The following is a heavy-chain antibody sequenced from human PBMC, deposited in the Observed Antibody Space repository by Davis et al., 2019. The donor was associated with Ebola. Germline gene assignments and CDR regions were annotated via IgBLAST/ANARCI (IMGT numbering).Heavy chain of an antibody. CDR3: AKTYTGGFRPTLRDAFDF. J-gene: IGHJ3*01. Sequence: PGGSLRLSCAVSGSLLSDHGMHWVRQAPGKGLEWVAVMSNDGSNKYYADSVKGRFTISRDNLNNTLYLQMSSLRADDTAFYFWAKTYTGGFRPTLRDAFDFWGRGTMVTVSS. V-gene: IGHV3-30*18. D-gene: IGHD7-27*01. CDR2: MSNDGSNK. CDR1: GSLLSDHG.